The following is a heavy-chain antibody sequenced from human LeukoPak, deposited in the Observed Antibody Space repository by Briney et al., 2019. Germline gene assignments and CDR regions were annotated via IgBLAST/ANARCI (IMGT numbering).Heavy chain of an antibody. Sequence: GGSLRLSCAASGFTFSSYSMNWVRQAPGKGLEWVAVISYDGSNKYYADSVKGRFTISRDNSKNTLYLQMNSLRAEDTAVYYCARGRRYCSSTSCYRYYYYGMDVWGQGTTVTVSS. J-gene: IGHJ6*02. CDR2: ISYDGSNK. D-gene: IGHD2-2*01. CDR3: ARGRRYCSSTSCYRYYYYGMDV. V-gene: IGHV3-30*03. CDR1: GFTFSSYS.